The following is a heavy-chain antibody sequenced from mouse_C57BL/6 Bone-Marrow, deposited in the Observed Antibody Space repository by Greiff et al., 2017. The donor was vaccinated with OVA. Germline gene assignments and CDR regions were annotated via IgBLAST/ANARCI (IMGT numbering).Heavy chain of an antibody. Sequence: QVQLQQSGAELVRPGTSVKLSCKASGYTFTSYWMHWVKQRPGQGLEWIGVIDPSDSYTNYNQKFKGKATLTVDTSSSTAYMQLSSLTAEDSAVYYCARDYGSSPWFADWGQGTLVTVSA. CDR3: ARDYGSSPWFAD. V-gene: IGHV1-59*01. CDR1: GYTFTSYW. CDR2: IDPSDSYT. D-gene: IGHD1-1*01. J-gene: IGHJ3*01.